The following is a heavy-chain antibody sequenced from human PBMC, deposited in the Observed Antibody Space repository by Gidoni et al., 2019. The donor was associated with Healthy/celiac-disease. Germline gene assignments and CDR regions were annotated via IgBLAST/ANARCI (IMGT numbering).Heavy chain of an antibody. CDR1: GYTFTSCG. Sequence: QVQLVQSGAEVKKPGASVKVYCKASGYTFTSCGISGVRQTPGQGLEWMGWISAYNGNTNYAQKLQGRVTMTTDTSTSTAYMELRSLRSDDTAVYYCARGEKGAAAYYYYGMDVWGQGTTVTVSS. CDR2: ISAYNGNT. V-gene: IGHV1-18*01. D-gene: IGHD2-2*01. CDR3: ARGEKGAAAYYYYGMDV. J-gene: IGHJ6*02.